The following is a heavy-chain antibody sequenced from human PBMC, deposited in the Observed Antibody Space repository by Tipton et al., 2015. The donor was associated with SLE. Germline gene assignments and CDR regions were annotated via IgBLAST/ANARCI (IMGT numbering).Heavy chain of an antibody. CDR2: IYYSGST. Sequence: LRLSCTVSGGSISVSSYYWGWIRQPPGKGLEWIGSIYYSGSTYYNPSLKSRVTISVDTSKNQFSLKLSSVTAADTAVYYCASRRDGRGTWFDPWGQGTLVTVSS. CDR3: ASRRDGRGTWFDP. D-gene: IGHD3-10*01. CDR1: GGSISVSSYY. J-gene: IGHJ5*02. V-gene: IGHV4-39*07.